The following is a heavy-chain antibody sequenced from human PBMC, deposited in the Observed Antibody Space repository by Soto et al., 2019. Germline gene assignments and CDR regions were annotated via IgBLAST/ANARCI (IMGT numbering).Heavy chain of an antibody. J-gene: IGHJ6*02. CDR1: GYTFTSYG. Sequence: ASVKVSCKASGYTFTSYGISWVRQAPGQGLEWMGWISAYNGSTNYAQKLQGRVTMTTDTSTSTAYMELRSLRSDDTAVYYCARHCSSTSCYLSWLYYYYGMDVWGQGTTVTVSS. D-gene: IGHD2-2*01. CDR2: ISAYNGST. CDR3: ARHCSSTSCYLSWLYYYYGMDV. V-gene: IGHV1-18*04.